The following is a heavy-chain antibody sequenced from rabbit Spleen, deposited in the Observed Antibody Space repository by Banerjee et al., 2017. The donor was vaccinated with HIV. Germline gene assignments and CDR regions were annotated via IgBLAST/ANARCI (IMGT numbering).Heavy chain of an antibody. V-gene: IGHV1S47*01. Sequence: QEQLVESGGGLVRPEGSLKLSCTASRFSFDIDYVMCWVRQAPGKGLVWIGCIYRGSAYYASWVNGRFSISRENTQNAVYLQLNSLTAADTATYFCVRDQAGYVGFGPFYFNLWGPGTLVTVS. CDR2: IYRGSA. CDR1: RFSFDIDYV. D-gene: IGHD4-2*01. J-gene: IGHJ4*01. CDR3: VRDQAGYVGFGPFYFNL.